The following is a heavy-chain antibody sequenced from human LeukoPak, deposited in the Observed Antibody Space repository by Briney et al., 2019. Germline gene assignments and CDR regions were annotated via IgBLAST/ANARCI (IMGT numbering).Heavy chain of an antibody. Sequence: SETLSLTCTVSGGSISSSSYYWGWIRQPPGKGLEWIGSIYYSGSTYYNPSLKSRVTISVDTSKNQFSLKLSSVTAADTAVYYCARDRGEWLRKNKVGNFDYWGQGTLVTVSS. J-gene: IGHJ4*02. V-gene: IGHV4-39*07. CDR3: ARDRGEWLRKNKVGNFDY. D-gene: IGHD5-12*01. CDR2: IYYSGST. CDR1: GGSISSSSYY.